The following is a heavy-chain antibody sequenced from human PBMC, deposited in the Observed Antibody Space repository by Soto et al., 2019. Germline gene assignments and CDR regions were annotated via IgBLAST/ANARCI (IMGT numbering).Heavy chain of an antibody. D-gene: IGHD5-12*01. CDR2: ISYDGSNK. CDR1: GFTFSSYG. Sequence: GGSLRLSCAASGFTFSSYGMHWVRQAPGKGLEWVAVISYDGSNKYYADSVKGRFTISRDNSKNTLYLQMNSLRAEDTAVYYCANSPGSGYVFVYYYYGMDVWGQGTTVTVSS. CDR3: ANSPGSGYVFVYYYYGMDV. J-gene: IGHJ6*02. V-gene: IGHV3-30*18.